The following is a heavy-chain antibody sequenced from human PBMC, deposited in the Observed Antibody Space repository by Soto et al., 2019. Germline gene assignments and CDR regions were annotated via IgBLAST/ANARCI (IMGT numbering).Heavy chain of an antibody. D-gene: IGHD5-12*01. V-gene: IGHV3-30*03. CDR1: GITLSNYG. CDR2: ISSDGSNT. J-gene: IGHJ6*02. Sequence: QVQLVESGGGVALPGRSLRLSCAASGITLSNYGMHWVRQAPGKGLEWLAVISSDGSNTFYADSVKGRLTISRDNSKSTLYLQMDSLRTEDTAVYFCAASGRGYNSGAHHAYCGMDIWGQGTTVTVSS. CDR3: AASGRGYNSGAHHAYCGMDI.